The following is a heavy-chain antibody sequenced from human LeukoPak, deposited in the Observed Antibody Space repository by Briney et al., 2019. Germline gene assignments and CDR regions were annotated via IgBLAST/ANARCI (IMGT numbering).Heavy chain of an antibody. Sequence: GGSLRLSCAASGFTFSSYFMSWVRQAPGKGLEWVSAISGSGGSTYYADSVKGRLTISRDNSKNTLYLQMNSLRAEDTAVYYCASLYDSGSYYNFLDYWGRGTLVTVSS. D-gene: IGHD3-10*01. V-gene: IGHV3-23*01. CDR2: ISGSGGST. CDR3: ASLYDSGSYYNFLDY. J-gene: IGHJ4*02. CDR1: GFTFSSYF.